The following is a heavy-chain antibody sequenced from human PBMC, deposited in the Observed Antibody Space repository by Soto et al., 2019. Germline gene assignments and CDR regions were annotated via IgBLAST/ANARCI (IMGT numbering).Heavy chain of an antibody. CDR3: ARVQSSTSCWDY. CDR2: ISYDGSNK. J-gene: IGHJ4*02. V-gene: IGHV3-30-3*01. D-gene: IGHD2-2*01. Sequence: QVQLVESGGGVVQPGRSLRHSCAASGFTFSSYAMHWVRQAPGKGLEWVAVISYDGSNKYYADSVKGRFTISRDNSKNTLYLQMNSLRAEDTAVYYCARVQSSTSCWDYWGQGTLVTVSS. CDR1: GFTFSSYA.